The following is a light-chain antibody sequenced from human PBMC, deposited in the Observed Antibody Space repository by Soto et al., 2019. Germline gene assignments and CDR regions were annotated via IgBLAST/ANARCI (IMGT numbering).Light chain of an antibody. J-gene: IGLJ2*01. CDR1: SSDVGGNNY. V-gene: IGLV2-8*01. Sequence: QSALTQPPSASGSPGQSVTISCTGTSSDVGGNNYVSWYQQYPGRAPKLMIYDVTKRPSGVPDRFSGSKSGNTASLTVSGLQAEDEADYYCSSHAGTEHVVFGGGTKLTVL. CDR2: DVT. CDR3: SSHAGTEHVV.